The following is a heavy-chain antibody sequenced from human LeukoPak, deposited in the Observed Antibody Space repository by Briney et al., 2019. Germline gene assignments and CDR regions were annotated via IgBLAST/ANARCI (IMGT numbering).Heavy chain of an antibody. J-gene: IGHJ6*02. V-gene: IGHV4-39*01. CDR2: IYYITST. CDR1: YY. CDR3: AKSNYGDYSDSHDGMDV. D-gene: IGHD4-17*01. Sequence: YYMSWVRQPPGKGLEWIGRIYYITSTYYNPSLKSRVTISVDTSKNQFSLKVSAVTAADTAVYYCAKSNYGDYSDSHDGMDVWGQGTTVTVSS.